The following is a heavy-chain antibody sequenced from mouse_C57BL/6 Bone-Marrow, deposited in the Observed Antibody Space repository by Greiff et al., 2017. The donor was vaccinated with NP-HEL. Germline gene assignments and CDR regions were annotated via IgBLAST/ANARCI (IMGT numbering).Heavy chain of an antibody. CDR2: ISDGGSYT. V-gene: IGHV5-4*01. CDR1: GFTFSSYA. D-gene: IGHD1-1*01. CDR3: AREDYYGSSWGYFDY. Sequence: EVMLVESGGGLVKPGGSLKLSCAASGFTFSSYAMSWVRQTPEKRLEWVATISDGGSYTYYPDNVQGRFTISRDNAKNNLYLQMSHLKSEDTAMYYCAREDYYGSSWGYFDYWGQGTTLTVSS. J-gene: IGHJ2*01.